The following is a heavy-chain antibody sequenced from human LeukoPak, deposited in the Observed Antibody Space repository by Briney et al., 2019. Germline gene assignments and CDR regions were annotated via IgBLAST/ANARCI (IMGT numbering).Heavy chain of an antibody. Sequence: SETLSLTCAVYGGSFSGYYWSWIRQPPGKGLEWIGEINHSGSTNYNPSLKSRVTISVDTSKNQFSLKLSSVTAADTAVYYCARGSLGSGKGEFDYWGQGTLVTVSS. V-gene: IGHV4-34*01. CDR3: ARGSLGSGKGEFDY. CDR2: INHSGST. J-gene: IGHJ4*02. CDR1: GGSFSGYY. D-gene: IGHD3-10*01.